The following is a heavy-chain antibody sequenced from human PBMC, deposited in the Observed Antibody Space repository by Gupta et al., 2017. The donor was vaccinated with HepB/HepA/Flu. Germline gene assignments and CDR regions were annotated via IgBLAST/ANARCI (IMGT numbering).Heavy chain of an antibody. Sequence: QLQLQESGPRLMRTSETLSLTCTVSGGSIRCGNYYWGSGRQSPGQGLEWIGSINYSGTIYYNPSQQSRVIISVDIARNLFSLNMSAVTAADTVVYYCARAGTGQSVYDSVYWGQRTLVTVAS. CDR2: INYSGTI. J-gene: IGHJ4*02. D-gene: IGHD5/OR15-5a*01. V-gene: IGHV4-39*01. CDR1: GGSIRCGNYY. CDR3: ARAGTGQSVYDSVY.